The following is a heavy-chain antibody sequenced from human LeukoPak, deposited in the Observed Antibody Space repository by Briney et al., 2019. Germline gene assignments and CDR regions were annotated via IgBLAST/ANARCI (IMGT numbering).Heavy chain of an antibody. V-gene: IGHV3-48*03. D-gene: IGHD4-17*01. Sequence: GGSLRLSCAASGFTFSNYAMSWVRQAPGRGLEWVSYISSSGSTIYYADSVKGRFTISRDNAKNSLYLQMNSLRAEDTAVYYCARTTSRGELDYWGQGTLVTVSS. CDR3: ARTTSRGELDY. CDR1: GFTFSNYA. J-gene: IGHJ4*02. CDR2: ISSSGSTI.